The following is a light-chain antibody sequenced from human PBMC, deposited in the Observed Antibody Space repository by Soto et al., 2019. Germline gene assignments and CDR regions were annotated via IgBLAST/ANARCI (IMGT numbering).Light chain of an antibody. CDR1: SFNIGSNS. CDR2: SND. CDR3: TAWDDSLNALI. V-gene: IGLV1-44*01. J-gene: IGLJ2*01. Sequence: QAVVTQPPSASGTPGQRVTISCSGTSFNIGSNSVNWYQQVPGTAPKLLLFSNDQRPSGVPDRFSGSKSGTSASLAISGLRPEDEADYFCTAWDDSLNALIFGGGTKLTVL.